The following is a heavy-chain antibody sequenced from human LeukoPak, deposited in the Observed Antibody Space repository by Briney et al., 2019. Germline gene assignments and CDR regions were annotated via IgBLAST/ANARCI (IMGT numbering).Heavy chain of an antibody. Sequence: ASVKVSCKASGYAFTSYDINWLRQATGQGLEWMGWMNPNSGNTGYAQKFQGRVTMTRNTSISTAYMELSSLRSEDTAVYYCARWNTGTVAIDVWGRGTTVTVSS. CDR3: ARWNTGTVAIDV. CDR2: MNPNSGNT. CDR1: GYAFTSYD. J-gene: IGHJ6*02. V-gene: IGHV1-8*01. D-gene: IGHD1-1*01.